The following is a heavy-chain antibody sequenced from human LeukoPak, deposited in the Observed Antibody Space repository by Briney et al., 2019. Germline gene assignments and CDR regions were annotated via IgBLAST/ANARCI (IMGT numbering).Heavy chain of an antibody. J-gene: IGHJ5*02. V-gene: IGHV3-30-3*01. CDR1: GFTFSSYA. CDR3: ARQGYSGYDLDWFDP. D-gene: IGHD5-12*01. CDR2: ISYDGSNK. Sequence: PGGSLRLSCAASGFTFSSYAMHWVRQAPGKGLEWVAVISYDGSNKYYADSVKGRFTISRDNSKNTLYLQMNSLRAEDTAVYYCARQGYSGYDLDWFDPWGQGTLVTVSS.